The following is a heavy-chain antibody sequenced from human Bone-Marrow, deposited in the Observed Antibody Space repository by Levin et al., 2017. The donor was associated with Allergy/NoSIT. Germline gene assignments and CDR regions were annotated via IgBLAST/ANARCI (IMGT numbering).Heavy chain of an antibody. CDR1: GVSINNTHHY. Sequence: SETLSLTCTVSGVSINNTHHYWSWIRQPAGKGLEWIGRMFAGGAATYNRSLRSRVTVSIDTSKNQFSLKLTSVTAADTAVYYWARDEAVNSWHGGWCDSWGQGTLVTVSS. J-gene: IGHJ5*01. D-gene: IGHD6-13*01. V-gene: IGHV4-61*02. CDR2: MFAGGAA. CDR3: ARDEAVNSWHGGWCDS.